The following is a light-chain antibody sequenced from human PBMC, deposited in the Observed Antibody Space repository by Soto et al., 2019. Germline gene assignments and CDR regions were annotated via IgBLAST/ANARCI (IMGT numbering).Light chain of an antibody. J-gene: IGLJ2*01. Sequence: QSALTQPPSASGSPGQSVTISCTGTSSDVGGYSYVSWYQQHPAKAPKLIISEVTKRPSGVPDRFSGSKSGNTASLTVSGLQAEDEADYYCSSYGGSNNLLFGGGTKLTVL. CDR2: EVT. CDR3: SSYGGSNNLL. V-gene: IGLV2-8*01. CDR1: SSDVGGYSY.